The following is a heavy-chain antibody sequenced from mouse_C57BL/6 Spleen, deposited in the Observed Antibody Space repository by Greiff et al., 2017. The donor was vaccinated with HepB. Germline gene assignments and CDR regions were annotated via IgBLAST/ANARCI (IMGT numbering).Heavy chain of an antibody. CDR3: ARQGTVVLDY. CDR1: GYSFTSYY. V-gene: IGHV1-66*01. J-gene: IGHJ2*01. D-gene: IGHD1-1*01. Sequence: VVKPGASVKISCKASGYSFTSYYIHWVKQRPGQGLEWIGWIYPGSGNTKYNEKFKGKATLTADTSSSTAYMQLSSLTSEDSAVYYCARQGTVVLDYWGQGTTLTVSS. CDR2: IYPGSGNT.